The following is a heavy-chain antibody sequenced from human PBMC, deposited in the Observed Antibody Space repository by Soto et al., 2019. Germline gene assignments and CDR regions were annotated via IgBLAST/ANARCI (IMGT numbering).Heavy chain of an antibody. CDR1: GFTFGDYV. V-gene: IGHV3-49*03. Sequence: GGSLGLSCTAPGFTFGDYVMSWFRQAPGKGLEWVGFIRSKAYGGTKEYAASVKGRFTISRDDSKSIAYLQMNSLKTEDTAVYYCTSYDFWSGYDYWGQGTLVTVSS. J-gene: IGHJ4*02. CDR2: IRSKAYGGTK. D-gene: IGHD3-3*01. CDR3: TSYDFWSGYDY.